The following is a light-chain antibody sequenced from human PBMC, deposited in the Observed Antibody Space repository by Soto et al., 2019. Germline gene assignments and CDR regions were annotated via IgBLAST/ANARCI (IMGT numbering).Light chain of an antibody. V-gene: IGKV1-39*01. CDR1: QRIGSY. CDR3: QQSYSTPRT. J-gene: IGKJ1*01. Sequence: DIQMPQSPSSLSASVGAKVTITCRPSQRIGSYLHWYQQKPGKAPKLLIYAASSLQSGVPSRFSGSGSGTDFTLTISSLQPEDVATYYCQQSYSTPRTFGQGTKVEIK. CDR2: AAS.